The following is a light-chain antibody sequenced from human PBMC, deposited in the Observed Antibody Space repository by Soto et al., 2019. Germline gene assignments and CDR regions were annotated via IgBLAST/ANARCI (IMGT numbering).Light chain of an antibody. V-gene: IGKV3-20*01. J-gene: IGKJ1*01. Sequence: EIVLTQSPATLSLSPGERATPSCMASQSVSSYLVWYQQKPGQSPRLLIYGASSRATGIPDRFSGRGSGTDFTLTISRLEPEDFAVYFCQQYGTSPRTFGQGTKVDIK. CDR2: GAS. CDR1: QSVSSY. CDR3: QQYGTSPRT.